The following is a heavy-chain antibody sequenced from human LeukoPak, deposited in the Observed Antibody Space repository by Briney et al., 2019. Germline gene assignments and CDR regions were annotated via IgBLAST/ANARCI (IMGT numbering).Heavy chain of an antibody. J-gene: IGHJ4*02. CDR2: IKSKTDGGTT. V-gene: IGHV3-15*01. Sequence: PGGSLRLSCAASGFTFSNAWMSWVRQAPGKGLEWVGRIKSKTDGGTTDYAAPVKGRFTISRDDSKNTLYLQMNSLKTEDTAVYYCTTDLPRLTTVDDCWGQGTLVTVYS. CDR1: GFTFSNAW. D-gene: IGHD4-11*01. CDR3: TTDLPRLTTVDDC.